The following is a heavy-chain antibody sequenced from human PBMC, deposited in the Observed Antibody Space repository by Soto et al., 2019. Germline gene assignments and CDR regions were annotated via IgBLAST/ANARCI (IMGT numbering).Heavy chain of an antibody. J-gene: IGHJ6*02. CDR2: INPNSGGT. CDR3: SRGKTVPASVVVGFYYYAMDV. D-gene: IGHD2-15*01. CDR1: GYTFSGYY. V-gene: IGHV1-2*02. Sequence: ASVKVSCKASGYTFSGYYMHWVLQAPGQGLEWMGWINPNSGGTNYAQNFQGRVTMTRDTSISTAYMELSRLRSDDTAVYYCSRGKTVPASVVVGFYYYAMDVWGQGTTVTVSS.